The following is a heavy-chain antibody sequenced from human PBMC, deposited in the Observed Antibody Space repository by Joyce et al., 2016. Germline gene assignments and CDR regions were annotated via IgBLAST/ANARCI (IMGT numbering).Heavy chain of an antibody. D-gene: IGHD2-15*01. Sequence: QVHLVESGGGVVQPGNSLRLSCIVSGIDISGYAFNGVRQAPGKGLDWVATISHDGYRRYADSVRGRCTVSRDNSKKMLALEMNNLRVDDTAIYYCARIGYGVSLGNGFDPWGQGTLVTVSS. J-gene: IGHJ5*02. CDR2: ISHDGYR. CDR3: ARIGYGVSLGNGFDP. CDR1: GIDISGYA. V-gene: IGHV3-30*04.